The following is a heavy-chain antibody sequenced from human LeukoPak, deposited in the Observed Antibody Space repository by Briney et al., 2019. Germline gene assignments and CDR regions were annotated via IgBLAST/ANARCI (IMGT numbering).Heavy chain of an antibody. D-gene: IGHD1-26*01. Sequence: PWGSLSLSCAASRFTFSIYWMSWVRQAPGKGLEWVANINQDGSRTYYVDSVMGRFIISRDNAKNSLFLQMSSLRAEDTAVYYCARAGGPGTVDYWGQGTVVSVSS. J-gene: IGHJ4*02. CDR2: INQDGSRT. CDR1: RFTFSIYW. V-gene: IGHV3-7*01. CDR3: ARAGGPGTVDY.